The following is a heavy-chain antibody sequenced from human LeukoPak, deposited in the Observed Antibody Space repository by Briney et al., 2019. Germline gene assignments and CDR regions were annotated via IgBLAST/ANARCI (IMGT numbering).Heavy chain of an antibody. Sequence: GSSVKVSCKASGGTFSSYATSWVRQAPGQGLEWMGRIIPIFGIANYAQKFQGRVTITADKSTSTAYMELSSLRSEDTAVYYCARGGQQGSSWYSGWFDPWGQGTLVTVSS. CDR1: GGTFSSYA. V-gene: IGHV1-69*04. D-gene: IGHD6-13*01. CDR2: IIPIFGIA. CDR3: ARGGQQGSSWYSGWFDP. J-gene: IGHJ5*02.